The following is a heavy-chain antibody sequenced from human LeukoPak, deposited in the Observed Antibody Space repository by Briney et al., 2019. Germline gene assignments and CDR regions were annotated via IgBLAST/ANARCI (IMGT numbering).Heavy chain of an antibody. Sequence: GGSLRLSCAASGFTFSNYWIHWVHQAPGKGLVWVSRIDNAGSITTYADSVKSRFTISRDNSKNTLYLQVNSLRAEDTAVYYCAKGGKWDVTPFDYWGQGTLVTVSS. CDR2: IDNAGSIT. D-gene: IGHD1-26*01. CDR3: AKGGKWDVTPFDY. J-gene: IGHJ4*02. CDR1: GFTFSNYW. V-gene: IGHV3-74*03.